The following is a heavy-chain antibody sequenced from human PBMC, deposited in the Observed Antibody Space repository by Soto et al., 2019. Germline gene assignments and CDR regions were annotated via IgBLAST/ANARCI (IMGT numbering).Heavy chain of an antibody. D-gene: IGHD3-22*01. J-gene: IGHJ6*02. CDR2: VDPEDGET. CDR1: GYTFTDYY. Sequence: GASVKVSCKVSGYTFTDYYMHWVQQAPGKGLEWMGLVDPEDGETIYAEKFQGRVTITADTSTDTAYMELSSLRSEDTAVYYCATTKTTIVVVTRYIMDVWGQGTTVTVSS. CDR3: ATTKTTIVVVTRYIMDV. V-gene: IGHV1-69-2*01.